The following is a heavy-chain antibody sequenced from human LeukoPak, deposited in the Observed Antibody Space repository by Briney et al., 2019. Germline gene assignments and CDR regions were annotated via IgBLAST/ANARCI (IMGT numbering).Heavy chain of an antibody. CDR1: GGSFSGYY. V-gene: IGHV4-34*01. J-gene: IGHJ3*02. CDR2: INHSGST. Sequence: SETLSFTCAVYGGSFSGYYWSWIRQPPGKGLEWIGEINHSGSTNYNPSLKSRVTISVDTSKNQFSLKPSSVTAADTAVYYCARGSMRWLHRGAFDIWGQGTMVTVSS. CDR3: ARGSMRWLHRGAFDI. D-gene: IGHD5-24*01.